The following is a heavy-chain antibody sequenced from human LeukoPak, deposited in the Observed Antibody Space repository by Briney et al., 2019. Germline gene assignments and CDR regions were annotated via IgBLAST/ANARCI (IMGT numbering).Heavy chain of an antibody. CDR3: AKVSEGALLEFDP. Sequence: PGGSLRLSCAASGFTFRNYAMSWGHQTPGKGLEWVSAISGGGDCTYGGDSVKGRFSISRDNSENTPYLQMNTLRVEATALYYCAKVSEGALLEFDPWGQGTLVTVSS. D-gene: IGHD1-26*01. CDR2: ISGGGDCT. V-gene: IGHV3-23*01. J-gene: IGHJ5*02. CDR1: GFTFRNYA.